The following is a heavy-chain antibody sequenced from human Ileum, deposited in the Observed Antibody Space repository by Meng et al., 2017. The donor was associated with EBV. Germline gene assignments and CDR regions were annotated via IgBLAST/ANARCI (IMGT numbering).Heavy chain of an antibody. D-gene: IGHD1-26*01. CDR1: GGSFSTYY. V-gene: IGHV4-34*01. J-gene: IGHJ4*02. CDR3: ARGYSYSYYFYFDY. CDR2: ISHTGTT. Sequence: QVQLQQGGAGLLKPSETLSLACGVYGGSFSTYYGTWIRQPPGKGLEWIGEISHTGTTKYNPSLKNRVTISLDTSNNQFSLHLTSVTAADTAVYYCARGYSYSYYFYFDYWGQGILVTVSS.